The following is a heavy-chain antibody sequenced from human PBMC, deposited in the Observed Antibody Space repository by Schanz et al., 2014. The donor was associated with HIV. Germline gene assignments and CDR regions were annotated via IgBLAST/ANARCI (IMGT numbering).Heavy chain of an antibody. Sequence: QVQLVQSGAEVKKPGASVKVSCKASGGTFSNYAISWVRQAPGQGLEWMGGINPSSGGTNYAQKFQGRVTMTRDTSISTAYMEMRRLGSDDAAVYYCAMGPDYYDSSAYYRVGLWYFDLWGRGTLVTVSS. CDR3: AMGPDYYDSSAYYRVGLWYFDL. CDR2: INPSSGGT. V-gene: IGHV1-2*02. J-gene: IGHJ2*01. CDR1: GGTFSNYA. D-gene: IGHD3-22*01.